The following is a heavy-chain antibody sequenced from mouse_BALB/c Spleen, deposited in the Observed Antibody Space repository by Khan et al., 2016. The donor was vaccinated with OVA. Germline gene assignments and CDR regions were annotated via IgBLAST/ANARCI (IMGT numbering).Heavy chain of an antibody. Sequence: EVQLVESGPGLVKPSQSLSLTCTVTGYSITSDYAWNWIRQFPGNKLEWMGYISYSGSTNYNPALKSRISITRDTSKNQFFLPLNSVTTEDTATYDCARYCSRYNYAMDYWGQGTSVTVSS. CDR3: ARYCSRYNYAMDY. V-gene: IGHV3-2*02. CDR1: GYSITSDYA. D-gene: IGHD1-1*01. CDR2: ISYSGST. J-gene: IGHJ4*01.